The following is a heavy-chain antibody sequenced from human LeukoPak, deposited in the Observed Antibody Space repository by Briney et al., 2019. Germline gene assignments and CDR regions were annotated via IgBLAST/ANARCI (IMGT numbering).Heavy chain of an antibody. CDR3: RILYGGPYYFDY. J-gene: IGHJ4*02. CDR2: IIPIFGTA. Sequence: SVKVSCKASGGTFSSYAISWVRQAPGQGLEWTGGIIPIFGTANYAQKFQGRVTITADESTSTAYMELSSLRSEDTAVYYCRILYGGPYYFDYWGQGTLVTVSS. CDR1: GGTFSSYA. V-gene: IGHV1-69*13. D-gene: IGHD4-23*01.